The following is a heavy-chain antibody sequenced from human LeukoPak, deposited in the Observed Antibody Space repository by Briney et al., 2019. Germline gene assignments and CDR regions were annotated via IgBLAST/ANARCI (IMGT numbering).Heavy chain of an antibody. CDR1: GGSLSGYY. CDR3: ARRARGGTSYWFDP. V-gene: IGHV4-39*07. CDR2: IYYSGST. J-gene: IGHJ5*02. D-gene: IGHD2-2*01. Sequence: SETLSLTCAVYGGSLSGYYWGWIRQPPGKGLEWIGSIYYSGSTYYNPSLKSRVTISVDTSKNQFSLKLSSVTAADTAVYYCARRARGGTSYWFDPWGQGTLVTVSS.